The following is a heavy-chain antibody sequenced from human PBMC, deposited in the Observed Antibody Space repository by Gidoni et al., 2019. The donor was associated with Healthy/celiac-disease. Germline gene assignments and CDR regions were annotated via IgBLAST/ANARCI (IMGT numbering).Heavy chain of an antibody. D-gene: IGHD2-15*01. CDR3: ARVHTPPADAFDI. CDR1: GGSLRSGDYY. Sequence: QVQLHESVPGLVKPSQTLSLTCPVSGGSLRSGDYYWSWIRQPPGKGLAWIGYIYYSGRTYYNPSLKSRVTISVDTSKNQFSLKLSSVTAADTAVYYCARVHTPPADAFDIWGQGTMVTVSS. J-gene: IGHJ3*02. V-gene: IGHV4-30-4*01. CDR2: IYYSGRT.